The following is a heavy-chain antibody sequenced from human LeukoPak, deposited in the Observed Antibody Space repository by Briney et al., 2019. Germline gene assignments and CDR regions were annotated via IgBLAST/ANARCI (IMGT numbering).Heavy chain of an antibody. D-gene: IGHD3-22*01. CDR2: IYYSGST. CDR1: GVSISSRSYY. Sequence: SETLSLTCTVSGVSISSRSYYWGWIRQPPGKGLEWIGNIYYSGSTYYNPSLKSRVTISVDTSKNQFSLKLSSVTAADTAVYYCARNSGSQYFDYWGQGTLVTVSS. CDR3: ARNSGSQYFDY. V-gene: IGHV4-39*01. J-gene: IGHJ4*02.